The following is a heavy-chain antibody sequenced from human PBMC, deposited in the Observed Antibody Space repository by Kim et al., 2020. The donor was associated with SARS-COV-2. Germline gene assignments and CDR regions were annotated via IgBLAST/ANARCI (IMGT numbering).Heavy chain of an antibody. CDR2: IYYSGST. Sequence: SETLSLTCTVSGGSISSSSYYWGWIRQPPGKGLEWIGSIYYSGSTYYNPSLKSRVTISVDTSKNQFSLKLSSVTAADTAVYYCARRPLGDYGDQYFDYWGQGTLVTVSS. V-gene: IGHV4-39*01. CDR1: GGSISSSSYY. D-gene: IGHD4-17*01. J-gene: IGHJ4*02. CDR3: ARRPLGDYGDQYFDY.